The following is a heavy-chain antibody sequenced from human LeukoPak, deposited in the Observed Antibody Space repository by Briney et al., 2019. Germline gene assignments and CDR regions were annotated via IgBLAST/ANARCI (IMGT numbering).Heavy chain of an antibody. J-gene: IGHJ4*02. CDR3: ARGEDIVVVVAAPTGYYFDY. Sequence: GGSLRLSCAASGFTFSRDAMTWVRQAPGKGLEWVSYISSSGSTIYYADSVKGRFTISRDNAKNSLYLQMNSLRAEDTAVYYCARGEDIVVVVAAPTGYYFDYWGQGTLVTVSS. D-gene: IGHD2-15*01. CDR2: ISSSGSTI. CDR1: GFTFSRDA. V-gene: IGHV3-48*03.